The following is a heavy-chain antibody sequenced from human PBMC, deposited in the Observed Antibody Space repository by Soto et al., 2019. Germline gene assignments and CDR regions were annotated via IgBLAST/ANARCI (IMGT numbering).Heavy chain of an antibody. Sequence: GGSLRLSCAASGFTFSSYAMHWVRQAPGKGLEWVAVISYDGSNKYYADSVKGRFTISRDNSKNTLYLQMNSLRAEDTAVYYCATLTGDLVGASDIWGQGTMVTVSS. CDR1: GFTFSSYA. J-gene: IGHJ3*02. CDR2: ISYDGSNK. D-gene: IGHD7-27*01. V-gene: IGHV3-30*04. CDR3: ATLTGDLVGASDI.